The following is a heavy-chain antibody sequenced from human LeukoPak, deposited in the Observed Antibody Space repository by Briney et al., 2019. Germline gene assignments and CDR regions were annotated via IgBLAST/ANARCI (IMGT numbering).Heavy chain of an antibody. V-gene: IGHV3-64D*06. CDR2: ISGNGGST. CDR1: GFIISNYA. CDR3: VKDLYKGDSSSWYYFDY. Sequence: PGGSLRLSCSASGFIISNYAMHWVRQAPGRGREYVSAISGNGGSTYYADSVKGRFTISRDNSKNTLYLQMSSLRAEDTAIYHCVKDLYKGDSSSWYYFDYWGQGTLVTVSS. D-gene: IGHD6-13*01. J-gene: IGHJ4*02.